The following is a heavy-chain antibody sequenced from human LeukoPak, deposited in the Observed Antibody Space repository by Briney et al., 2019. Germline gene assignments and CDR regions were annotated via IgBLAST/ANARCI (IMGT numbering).Heavy chain of an antibody. Sequence: ASVKVSCKASVYSFTSYVISWVRQAPGQGLEGMGWISTYNGNTNYAQRLQGRVTMTTDTSTSKAYMELRSMRSDDTAVYYCAKTGPNGIFDYWGQGTLVTVSS. CDR2: ISTYNGNT. J-gene: IGHJ4*02. CDR1: VYSFTSYV. V-gene: IGHV1-18*01. D-gene: IGHD1-14*01. CDR3: AKTGPNGIFDY.